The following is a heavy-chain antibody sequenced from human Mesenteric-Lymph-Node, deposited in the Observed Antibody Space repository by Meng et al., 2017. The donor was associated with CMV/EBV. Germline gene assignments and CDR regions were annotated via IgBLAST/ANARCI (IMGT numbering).Heavy chain of an antibody. J-gene: IGHJ4*02. CDR2: ITPSGGST. CDR3: ARGSSSSSYFDY. V-gene: IGHV1-46*01. Sequence: CKPSGYTFTSYYMHWVRQAPGQGLEWMGMITPSGGSTNYAQKFQGRVTMTRDTSTSTVYMELSSLRSEDTAVYYCARGSSSSSYFDYWGQGTLVTVSS. CDR1: GYTFTSYY. D-gene: IGHD6-6*01.